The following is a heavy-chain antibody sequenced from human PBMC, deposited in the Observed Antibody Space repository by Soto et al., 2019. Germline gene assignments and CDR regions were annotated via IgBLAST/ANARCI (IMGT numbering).Heavy chain of an antibody. Sequence: QVQLVQSGAEVKKPGASVKVSCKASGYIFTGYYINWVRQAPGQGLEWMGWINPNSGDTNYGQKVHGRVTMTTDTSITTAHLELSSLRYDDTAVYYCASPYCTSNSCHNLFDSWGQGTLVTVSS. D-gene: IGHD2-8*01. V-gene: IGHV1-2*02. J-gene: IGHJ5*01. CDR2: INPNSGDT. CDR3: ASPYCTSNSCHNLFDS. CDR1: GYIFTGYY.